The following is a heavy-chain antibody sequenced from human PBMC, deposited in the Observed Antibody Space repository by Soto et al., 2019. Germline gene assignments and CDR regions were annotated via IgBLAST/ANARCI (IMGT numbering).Heavy chain of an antibody. V-gene: IGHV3-48*03. CDR1: GFTFSIYE. Sequence: RGSLLLCCASSGFTFSIYEMNWVRQAPGKGLEWVSYISSSGSTIYYADSVKGRFTISRDNAKNSLYLQMNSLRAEDTAVYYCARVPGYGGNSWFDPWGQGTLVTVSS. D-gene: IGHD2-21*02. J-gene: IGHJ5*02. CDR3: ARVPGYGGNSWFDP. CDR2: ISSSGSTI.